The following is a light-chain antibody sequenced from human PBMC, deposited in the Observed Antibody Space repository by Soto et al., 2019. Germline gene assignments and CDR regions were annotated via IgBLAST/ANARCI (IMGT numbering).Light chain of an antibody. J-gene: IGKJ4*01. V-gene: IGKV1-5*01. CDR3: QQYKSYPLT. CDR2: GAS. Sequence: DIQMAQSPFTLSASVGDRVTITCRASQSISRWVAWYQQKPGKAPKLLITGASGLESGVPSRFSGSGSGTEFTFTISSMQPDDFATYYCQQYKSYPLTCGGGTKVESK. CDR1: QSISRW.